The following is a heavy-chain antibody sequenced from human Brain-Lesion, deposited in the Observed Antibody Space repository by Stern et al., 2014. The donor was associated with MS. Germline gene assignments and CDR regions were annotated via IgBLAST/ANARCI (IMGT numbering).Heavy chain of an antibody. CDR3: ARGRVVPGFQYYATDV. CDR2: IFNSGST. Sequence: QVQLQESGPGLVKPSQTLSLSCTVSGGSISSGGYYWSWIRQPAGKGLEWIGRIFNSGSTSYNPPLKSRFPISIDTSKTQFSLRLNSMTAADTAVYYCARGRVVPGFQYYATDVWGQGTTVIVSS. CDR1: GGSISSGGYY. D-gene: IGHD2-2*01. J-gene: IGHJ6*02. V-gene: IGHV4-61*02.